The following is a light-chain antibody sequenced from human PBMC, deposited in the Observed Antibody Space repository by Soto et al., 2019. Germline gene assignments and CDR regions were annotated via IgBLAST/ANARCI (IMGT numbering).Light chain of an antibody. CDR2: DAS. V-gene: IGKV1-5*01. J-gene: IGKJ4*01. CDR1: QSISSW. CDR3: QQYKSFSLT. Sequence: DIQMTQSPSTLSASVGDRVTLTCRASQSISSWLAWYQQKPGKAPKLLIYDASSLESGVPSRFSGSGSGTEFSLTISSLQPDDFATYYCQQYKSFSLTFGGGTKVDIK.